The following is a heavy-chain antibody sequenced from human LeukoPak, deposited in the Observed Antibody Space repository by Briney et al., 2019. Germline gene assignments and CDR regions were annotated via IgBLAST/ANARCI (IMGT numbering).Heavy chain of an antibody. V-gene: IGHV4-39*07. D-gene: IGHD6-19*01. Sequence: SETLSLTCTVSGGSISSSGSYWGWIRQPPGKGLEWIGSIFHSGSTYYNPSLKSRVTISVDTSKNQFSLKLSSVTAADTAVYYCARVNGLYSSGWYGQYYFDYWGQGTLVTVSS. CDR3: ARVNGLYSSGWYGQYYFDY. CDR2: IFHSGST. J-gene: IGHJ4*02. CDR1: GGSISSSGSY.